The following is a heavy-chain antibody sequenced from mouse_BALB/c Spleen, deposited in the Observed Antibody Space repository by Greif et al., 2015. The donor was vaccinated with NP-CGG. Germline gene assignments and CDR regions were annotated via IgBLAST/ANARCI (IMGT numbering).Heavy chain of an antibody. CDR1: GYTFTSYV. Sequence: EVQVVESGPELVKPGASVKMSCKASGYTFTSYVMHWVEQKPGQGLEWIGYINPYNDGTKYNEKFKGKATLTSDKSSSTAYMELSSLTSEDSAVYYCARPITTATYYFDYWGQGTTLTVSS. CDR3: ARPITTATYYFDY. J-gene: IGHJ2*01. V-gene: IGHV1-14*01. D-gene: IGHD1-2*01. CDR2: INPYNDGT.